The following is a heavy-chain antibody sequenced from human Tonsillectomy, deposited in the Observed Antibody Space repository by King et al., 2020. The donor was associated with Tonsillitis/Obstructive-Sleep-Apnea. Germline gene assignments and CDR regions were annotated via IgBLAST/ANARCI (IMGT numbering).Heavy chain of an antibody. CDR3: ARDXXIGEYYYSMDV. J-gene: IGHJ6*03. Sequence: QLVQSGAEVKKPGSSVKVSCKASGGTFSTYAISWVRQAPGQGPEWMGGIIPFYGTANYAKSFQGRLTITAGEPTGPAYMELSSLTSEETAMYFCARDXXIGEYYYSMDVXGKGTTVTVSS. CDR1: GGTFSTYA. CDR2: IIPFYGTA. V-gene: IGHV1-69*12. D-gene: IGHD3-10*01.